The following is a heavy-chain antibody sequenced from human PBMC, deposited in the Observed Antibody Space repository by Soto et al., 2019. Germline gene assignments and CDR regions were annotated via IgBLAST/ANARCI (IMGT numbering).Heavy chain of an antibody. V-gene: IGHV4-34*01. CDR1: GGSFSGYY. D-gene: IGHD7-27*01. CDR2: INHSGST. CDR3: ARSLLGGRQKYYFDY. Sequence: SETLSLTCAVYGGSFSGYYWSWIRQPPGKGLEWIGEINHSGSTNYNPSLKSRVTISVDTSKNQFSLKLSSVTAADTAVYYCARSLLGGRQKYYFDYWGQGTLVTVSS. J-gene: IGHJ4*02.